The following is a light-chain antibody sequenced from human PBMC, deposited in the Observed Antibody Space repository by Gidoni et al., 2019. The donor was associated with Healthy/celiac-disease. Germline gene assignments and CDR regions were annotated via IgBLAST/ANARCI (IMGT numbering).Light chain of an antibody. CDR3: QQYGSSSPWA. Sequence: DIVLTQSPGTLSLSPGERATLSCRASQSVSSSHLAWYQQKPGQAPRLLIYGASSRATGIPDRFSGSGSGTDFTLTISRLEPEDFAVYYCQQYGSSSPWAFGQGTKVEIK. CDR2: GAS. V-gene: IGKV3-20*01. J-gene: IGKJ1*01. CDR1: QSVSSSH.